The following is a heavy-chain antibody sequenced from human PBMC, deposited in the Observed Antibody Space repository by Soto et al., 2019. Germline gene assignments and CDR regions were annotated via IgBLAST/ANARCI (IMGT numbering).Heavy chain of an antibody. J-gene: IGHJ5*02. Sequence: QVQLQESGPGLVKPSQTLSLTCTVSGGSISSGDYYWSWIRQPPGKGLEWIGYIYYSGSTYYNPTLNSRVTISVDTSKNQFSLKLSSVTAADTAVYYSAIERPDGARLDPWGQGTLVTVSS. V-gene: IGHV4-30-4*01. CDR1: GGSISSGDYY. CDR3: AIERPDGARLDP. D-gene: IGHD6-6*01. CDR2: IYYSGST.